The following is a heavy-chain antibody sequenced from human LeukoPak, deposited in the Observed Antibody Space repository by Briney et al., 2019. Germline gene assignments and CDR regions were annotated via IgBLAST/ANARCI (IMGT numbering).Heavy chain of an antibody. J-gene: IGHJ6*03. D-gene: IGHD3-22*01. CDR3: ARSSGYYDSSGYYRNYYYYYMDV. Sequence: SETLSLTCTVSGGSISSYYWSWIRQPPGKGLEWIGYIYYSGSTNYNPSLKSRVTISVDTSKNQFSLKLSSVTAADTAVYYCARSSGYYDSSGYYRNYYYYYMDVWGKGTTVTISS. CDR2: IYYSGST. V-gene: IGHV4-59*01. CDR1: GGSISSYY.